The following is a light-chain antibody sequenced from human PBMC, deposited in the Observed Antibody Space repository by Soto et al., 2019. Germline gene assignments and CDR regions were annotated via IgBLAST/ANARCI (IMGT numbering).Light chain of an antibody. CDR1: QSLLHSNGYNY. J-gene: IGKJ1*01. CDR2: LGS. Sequence: DIVMTQPPLSLPVTPGEPASISCRSSQSLLHSNGYNYLDWYLQKPGQSPQLLIYLGSNRASGVPDRFSGSGSGTDFTLKISRVEAEDVGFYYCMQALQTPWTFGQGTKVEIK. V-gene: IGKV2-28*01. CDR3: MQALQTPWT.